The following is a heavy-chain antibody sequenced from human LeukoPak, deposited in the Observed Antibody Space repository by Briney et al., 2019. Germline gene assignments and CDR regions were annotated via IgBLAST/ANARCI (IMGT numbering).Heavy chain of an antibody. D-gene: IGHD4-17*01. CDR3: ARGTVTYSATYFDP. CDR2: ICGGGGST. V-gene: IGHV3-23*01. J-gene: IGHJ5*02. Sequence: GGSLRLSCAASGFTFSKYAMSWVRQAPGKGLGWGSGICGGGGSTSYADSVRGRFTISRDNAKNSLYLKMNSLRAEDTAVYYCARGTVTYSATYFDPWGQGTLVTVSS. CDR1: GFTFSKYA.